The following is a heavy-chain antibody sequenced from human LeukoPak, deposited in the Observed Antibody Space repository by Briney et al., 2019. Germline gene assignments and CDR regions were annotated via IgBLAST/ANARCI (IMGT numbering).Heavy chain of an antibody. V-gene: IGHV1-24*01. CDR2: FDPEDGET. D-gene: IGHD3-3*01. CDR3: ATVVDFWRPFDY. Sequence: GASVKVSCKASGYTFTSYGISWVRQAPGQGLEWMGGFDPEDGETIYAQKFQGRVTMTEDTSTDTAYMELSSLRSEDTAVYYCATVVDFWRPFDYWGQGTLVTVSS. CDR1: GYTFTSYG. J-gene: IGHJ4*02.